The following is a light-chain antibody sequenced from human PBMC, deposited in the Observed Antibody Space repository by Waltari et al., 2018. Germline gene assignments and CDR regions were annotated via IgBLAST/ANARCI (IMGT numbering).Light chain of an antibody. CDR2: DVS. CDR3: NSYTGSSSWV. V-gene: IGLV2-14*03. Sequence: QSALTQPASVSGSPGQSITISCTGTNSDVGFYNYVSWYQQHPGKAPKLLIYDVSVRPSGVSTRFSGSKSGHTASLTISGLQAEDEADYYCNSYTGSSSWVFGGGTRLTVL. CDR1: NSDVGFYNY. J-gene: IGLJ3*02.